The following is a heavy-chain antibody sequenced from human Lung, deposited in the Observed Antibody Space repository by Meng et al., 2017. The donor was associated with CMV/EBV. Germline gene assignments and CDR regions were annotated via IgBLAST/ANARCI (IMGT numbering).Heavy chain of an antibody. V-gene: IGHV3-30-3*01. CDR2: ISYDGSNK. D-gene: IGHD6-19*01. J-gene: IGHJ4*02. Sequence: QVQVLGSGGGVVQPWRSLGRSCAASGFTFSSYAMHWVRQAPGKGLEWVAVISYDGSNKYYADSVKGRFTISRDNSKNTLYLQMNSLRAEDTAVYYCARGQWHSLDYWGQGTLVTVSS. CDR1: GFTFSSYA. CDR3: ARGQWHSLDY.